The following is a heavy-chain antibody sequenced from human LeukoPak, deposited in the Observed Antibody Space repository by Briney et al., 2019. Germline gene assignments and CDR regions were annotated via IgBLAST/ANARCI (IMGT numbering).Heavy chain of an antibody. D-gene: IGHD1-26*01. CDR1: GGSISSSSYY. CDR2: IYYSGST. V-gene: IGHV4-39*07. J-gene: IGHJ4*02. CDR3: ARDRSGRF. Sequence: SETLSLTCTVSGGSISSSSYYWGWIRQPPGKGLEWIGSIYYSGSTYYNPSLKSRVTISVDTSKNQFSLKLSSVTAADTAVYYCARDRSGRFWGQGTLVTVSS.